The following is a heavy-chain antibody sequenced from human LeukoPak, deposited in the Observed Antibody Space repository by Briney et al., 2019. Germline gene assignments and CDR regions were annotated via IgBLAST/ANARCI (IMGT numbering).Heavy chain of an antibody. D-gene: IGHD3-22*01. CDR1: GFTFSTYS. CDR2: IDTGTSTI. J-gene: IGHJ4*02. V-gene: IGHV3-48*01. CDR3: ARDYYDSSGYYYFDY. Sequence: GGSLRLSCAASGFTFSTYSMNWVRQAPGKGLEWVSYIDTGTSTIYYADSVKGRFTISKDNAKNSLYLQMNSLRTEDTAVYYCARDYYDSSGYYYFDYWGQGTLVTVSS.